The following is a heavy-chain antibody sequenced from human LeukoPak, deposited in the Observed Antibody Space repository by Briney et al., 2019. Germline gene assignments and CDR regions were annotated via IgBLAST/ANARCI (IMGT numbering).Heavy chain of an antibody. J-gene: IGHJ4*02. CDR3: ARRYCSSTSCVIDY. D-gene: IGHD2-2*01. CDR2: ISSSGTSI. CDR1: GFTFSSYE. V-gene: IGHV3-48*03. Sequence: PRGSRSLSCAASGFTFSSYEMNWVRQAPGKGLEWVSYISSSGTSIYYADSVKGRFTISRDNAKNSLYLQMNSLRADDTAVYYCARRYCSSTSCVIDYWGQGTLVTVSS.